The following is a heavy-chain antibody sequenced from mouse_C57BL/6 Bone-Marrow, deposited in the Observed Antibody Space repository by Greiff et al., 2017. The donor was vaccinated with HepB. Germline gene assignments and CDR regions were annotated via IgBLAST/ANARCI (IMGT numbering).Heavy chain of an antibody. V-gene: IGHV1-55*01. D-gene: IGHD1-1*01. Sequence: VQLQQPGAELVKPGASVKMSCKASGYTFTSYWITWVKQRPGQGLEWIGDIYPGSGSTNYNEKFKSMATLTVDTSSSTAYMQLSSLTSEDSAVYYCARGIGVTTVVPYYFDYWGQGTTLTVSS. CDR3: ARGIGVTTVVPYYFDY. CDR1: GYTFTSYW. J-gene: IGHJ2*01. CDR2: IYPGSGST.